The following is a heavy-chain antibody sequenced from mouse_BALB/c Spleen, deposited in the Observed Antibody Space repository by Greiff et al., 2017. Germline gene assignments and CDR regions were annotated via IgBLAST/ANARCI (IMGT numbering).Heavy chain of an antibody. CDR2: IDPANGNT. Sequence: EVQLQQSGAELVKPGASVKLSCTASGFNIKDTYMHWVKQRPEQGLEWIGRIDPANGNTKYDPKFQGKATITADTSSNTAYLQLSSLTSEDTAVYYCARRAYYRYDAMDYWGQGTSVTVSS. V-gene: IGHV14-3*02. J-gene: IGHJ4*01. CDR1: GFNIKDTY. CDR3: ARRAYYRYDAMDY. D-gene: IGHD2-14*01.